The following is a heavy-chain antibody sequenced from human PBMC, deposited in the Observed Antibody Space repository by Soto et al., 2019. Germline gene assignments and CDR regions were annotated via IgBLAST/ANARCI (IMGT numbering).Heavy chain of an antibody. CDR1: GFTFSSYT. CDR2: ISANGGST. CDR3: AKANRYCSGGTCFVFDY. J-gene: IGHJ4*02. D-gene: IGHD2-15*01. V-gene: IGHV3-23*01. Sequence: GGSLRLSCAASGFTFSSYTMNWVRQAPGKGLEWVSSISANGGSTYYADSVKGRFTISRDNSQNTLSLQMNSLRAEDTAIYYCAKANRYCSGGTCFVFDYWGQGALVTVSS.